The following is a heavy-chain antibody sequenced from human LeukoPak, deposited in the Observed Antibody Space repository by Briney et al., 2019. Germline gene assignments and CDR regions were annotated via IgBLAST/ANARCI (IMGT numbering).Heavy chain of an antibody. CDR1: GFTFSSYE. D-gene: IGHD3-10*01. CDR3: ARVSTMVRRGMDV. Sequence: PGGSLRLSCAVFGFTFSSYEMNWVRQAPGKGLECVSYISSSAYTIDYADSAKGRFTISRDNANNSLYLQMNSLRAEDTAVYYCARVSTMVRRGMDVWGQGTTVTVSS. V-gene: IGHV3-48*03. J-gene: IGHJ6*02. CDR2: ISSSAYTI.